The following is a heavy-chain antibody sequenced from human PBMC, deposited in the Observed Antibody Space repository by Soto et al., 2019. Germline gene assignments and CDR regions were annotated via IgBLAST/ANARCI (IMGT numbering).Heavy chain of an antibody. V-gene: IGHV3-23*01. Sequence: GGSLRLSCAASGFTFSSYAMSWVRQAPGKGLEWVSAISGSGGSTYYADSVKGRFTISRDNSKNTLYLQMNSLRAEDTAVYYCAKDEPYDYGDYVGPFDYWGQGTLVTVSS. J-gene: IGHJ4*02. CDR2: ISGSGGST. CDR3: AKDEPYDYGDYVGPFDY. CDR1: GFTFSSYA. D-gene: IGHD4-17*01.